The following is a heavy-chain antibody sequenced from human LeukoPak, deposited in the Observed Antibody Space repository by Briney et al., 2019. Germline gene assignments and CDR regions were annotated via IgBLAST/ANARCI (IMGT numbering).Heavy chain of an antibody. D-gene: IGHD5-18*01. V-gene: IGHV4-4*07. CDR3: ARHLYSYGLFDY. CDR1: GGSISSYY. J-gene: IGHJ4*02. Sequence: SETLSLTCTVSGGSISSYYWSWIRQPAGKGLEWIGRIPPSGSTNYNPSLKSRVTISVDTSKNQFSLKLSSVTAADTAVYYCARHLYSYGLFDYWGQGTLVTVSS. CDR2: IPPSGST.